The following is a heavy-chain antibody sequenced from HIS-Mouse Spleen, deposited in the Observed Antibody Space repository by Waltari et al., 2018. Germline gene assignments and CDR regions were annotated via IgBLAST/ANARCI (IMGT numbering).Heavy chain of an antibody. J-gene: IGHJ2*01. CDR1: GGSISSSSYY. D-gene: IGHD6-13*01. Sequence: QLQLQESGPGLVKPSETLSLTCTVSGGSISSSSYYWGWIRQPPGKGLGWIGSIYYSGSTYYNPPLKSRVTISVDTSKNQLSLKLSSVTAADTAVYYCAREIPYSSSWYDWYFDLWGRGTLVTVSS. V-gene: IGHV4-39*07. CDR3: AREIPYSSSWYDWYFDL. CDR2: IYYSGST.